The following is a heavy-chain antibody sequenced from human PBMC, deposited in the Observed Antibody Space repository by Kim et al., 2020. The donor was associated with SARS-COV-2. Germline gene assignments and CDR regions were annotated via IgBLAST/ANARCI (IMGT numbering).Heavy chain of an antibody. CDR2: ISEDGGLT. Sequence: GGSLRLSCAASGFAFNHYTMNWVRQTPGKGLEWVSLISEDGGLTYYRDSVKGRFTISRDNSENSLYLQMNSLGPEDTALYYCAKGTRGYNYGGTFDYWGRGSLVSVSS. J-gene: IGHJ4*02. CDR3: AKGTRGYNYGGTFDY. V-gene: IGHV3-43*02. CDR1: GFAFNHYT. D-gene: IGHD1-1*01.